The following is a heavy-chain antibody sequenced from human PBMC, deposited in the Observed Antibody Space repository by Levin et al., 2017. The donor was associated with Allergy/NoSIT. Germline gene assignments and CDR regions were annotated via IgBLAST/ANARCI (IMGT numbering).Heavy chain of an antibody. J-gene: IGHJ6*03. CDR2: TYYRSKWYN. Sequence: SQTLSLTCAISGDSVSSNSAAWNWIRQSPSRGLEWLGRTYYRSKWYNDYAVSVKSRITINPDTSKNQFSLQLNSVTPEDTAVYYCARETDPYSSSFLYYYYYMDVWGKGTTVTVSS. V-gene: IGHV6-1*01. D-gene: IGHD6-6*01. CDR1: GDSVSSNSAA. CDR3: ARETDPYSSSFLYYYYYMDV.